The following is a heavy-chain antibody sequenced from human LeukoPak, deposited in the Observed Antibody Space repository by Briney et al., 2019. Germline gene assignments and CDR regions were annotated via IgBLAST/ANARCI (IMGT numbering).Heavy chain of an antibody. CDR1: GFTFSSYA. D-gene: IGHD5-24*01. Sequence: GGSLRLSCAASGFTFSSYAMSWVRQAPGKGLEWVSSISGSGDSTYYADSVKGRFIISRDNSKNTLYLQMNSLRDEDTAVYFCAKLAPTPNLPDDYWGQGTLVTVSS. J-gene: IGHJ4*02. V-gene: IGHV3-23*01. CDR3: AKLAPTPNLPDDY. CDR2: ISGSGDST.